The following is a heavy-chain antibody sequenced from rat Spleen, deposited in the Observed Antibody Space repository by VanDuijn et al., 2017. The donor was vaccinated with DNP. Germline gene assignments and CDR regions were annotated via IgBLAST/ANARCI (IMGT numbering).Heavy chain of an antibody. D-gene: IGHD1-5*01. V-gene: IGHV5-31*01. CDR3: ARHEEQPWFAY. CDR2: ITSSGGTT. CDR1: GFTFNNYW. J-gene: IGHJ3*01. Sequence: EVQLVESGGDLVQPGRSLNIYCVASGFTFNNYWMTWIRQVPGKGLEWVATITSSGGTTFYPDSVKGRFTISRDNAKSTLYLQMDSLRSEDTATYYCARHEEQPWFAYWGQGTLVTVSS.